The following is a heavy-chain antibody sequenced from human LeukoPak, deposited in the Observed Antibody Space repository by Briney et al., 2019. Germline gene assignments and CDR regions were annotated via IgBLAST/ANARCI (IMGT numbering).Heavy chain of an antibody. J-gene: IGHJ4*02. D-gene: IGHD4-17*01. V-gene: IGHV4-30-4*07. CDR1: GGSTSSGGYS. CDR2: IYYSGST. Sequence: SQTLSLTCAVSGGSTSSGGYSWSWIRQPPGKGLEWIGYIYYSGSTYYNPSLKSRVTISVDTSKNQFSLKLSSVTAADTAVYYCARSEMGYGDYVGDFDYWGQGTLVTVSS. CDR3: ARSEMGYGDYVGDFDY.